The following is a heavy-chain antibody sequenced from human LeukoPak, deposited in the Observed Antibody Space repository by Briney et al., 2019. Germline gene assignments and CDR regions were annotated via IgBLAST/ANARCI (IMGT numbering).Heavy chain of an antibody. CDR1: GFTFSRYG. Sequence: PGGSLILSCVASGFTFSRYGMNWVRQAPGKGLEWVSSIKGRFTISRDNAKNSLYLQMNSLRAEDTSVYYCARDHPRSWAYDQWGQGTLVTVSS. J-gene: IGHJ4*02. CDR2: I. CDR3: ARDHPRSWAYDQ. D-gene: IGHD3-16*01. V-gene: IGHV3-21*01.